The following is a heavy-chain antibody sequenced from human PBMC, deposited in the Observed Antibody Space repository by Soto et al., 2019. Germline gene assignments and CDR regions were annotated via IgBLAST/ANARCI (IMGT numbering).Heavy chain of an antibody. CDR2: TIPIFNTT. J-gene: IGHJ4*02. CDR3: AREGRGKKAGYNGLVSLGY. V-gene: IGHV1-69*06. D-gene: IGHD2-2*02. CDR1: GSRFSNYV. Sequence: QVQLVQSGAEVKTPGSSLKVSCTVSGSRFSNYVISWVRQAPGHGLEWLGRTIPIFNTTQYAQKCQGRVTITADKSTNPPSLELSSLRSDDTAVYYCAREGRGKKAGYNGLVSLGYWGQGTLVTVSS.